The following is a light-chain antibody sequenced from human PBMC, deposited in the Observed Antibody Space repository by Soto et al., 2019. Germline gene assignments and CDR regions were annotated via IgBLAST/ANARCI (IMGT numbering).Light chain of an antibody. CDR3: SSYAASTTLL. CDR1: SSDVGTYDR. V-gene: IGLV2-18*02. Sequence: QSVLTQPPSVSGSPGQSVTISCIGSSSDVGTYDRVSWYQAPPGTAPKLIIYEVHYRPSGVPDRFSGSKSGNTASLTISGLQAEDEADYYCSSYAASTTLLFGGGTKVTVL. CDR2: EVH. J-gene: IGLJ2*01.